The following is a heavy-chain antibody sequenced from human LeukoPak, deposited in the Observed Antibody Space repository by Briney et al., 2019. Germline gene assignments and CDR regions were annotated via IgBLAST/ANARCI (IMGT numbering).Heavy chain of an antibody. CDR2: VHLDGRT. CDR3: AREGGFYRPLDY. Sequence: KPSGTLSLTCGVSGGSITTTNWWTWVRQPPGKGLEWIGEVHLDGRTNYDPSRESRLTISVDLSENHISLRLTSVTAADTAVYYCAREGGFYRPLDYSGQGTLVTVSS. V-gene: IGHV4-4*02. CDR1: GGSITTTNW. D-gene: IGHD3-3*01. J-gene: IGHJ4*02.